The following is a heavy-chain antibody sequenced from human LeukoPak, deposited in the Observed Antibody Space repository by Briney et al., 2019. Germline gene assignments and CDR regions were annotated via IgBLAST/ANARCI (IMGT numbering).Heavy chain of an antibody. Sequence: ASVKVSCKASGFTFTSSAMQWVRQARGQRREWIGWIVVGSGNTNYAQKFQERVTITRDMSTSTAYMELSSLRSEDTAVYYCAADGGDYGDYVFDYWGQGTLVTVSS. CDR2: IVVGSGNT. D-gene: IGHD4-17*01. V-gene: IGHV1-58*02. J-gene: IGHJ4*02. CDR3: AADGGDYGDYVFDY. CDR1: GFTFTSSA.